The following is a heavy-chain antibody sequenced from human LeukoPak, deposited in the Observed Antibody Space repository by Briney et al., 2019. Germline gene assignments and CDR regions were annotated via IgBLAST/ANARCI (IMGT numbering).Heavy chain of an antibody. CDR3: VKGPRPDITVAHTVEN. J-gene: IGHJ4*02. CDR1: GFSFSRYA. Sequence: GGSLRLACAASGFSFSRYAMNWVRQAPGKGLEWVAYVNAESTDILYADSVRGRFTISRDNSKNSLYLQMNTVRAEDTAVYYCVKGPRPDITVAHTVENWGQGTLVTVSS. CDR2: VNAESTDI. V-gene: IGHV3-48*01. D-gene: IGHD6-19*01.